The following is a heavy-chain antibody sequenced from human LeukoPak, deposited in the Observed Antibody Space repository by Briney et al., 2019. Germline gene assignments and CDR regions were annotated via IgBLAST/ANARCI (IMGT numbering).Heavy chain of an antibody. J-gene: IGHJ6*02. V-gene: IGHV4-39*01. CDR2: IYYSGST. Sequence: SETLSLTCSVSGGLICNSNYYWGWIRQPPEKGLEWIGSIYYSGSTFYRASLKSRATISADTSKNQFSLRLSFVTASDTWEYYFPRLSPLRGVDVWGQGTTVIVSS. CDR3: PRLSPLRGVDV. CDR1: GGLICNSNYY.